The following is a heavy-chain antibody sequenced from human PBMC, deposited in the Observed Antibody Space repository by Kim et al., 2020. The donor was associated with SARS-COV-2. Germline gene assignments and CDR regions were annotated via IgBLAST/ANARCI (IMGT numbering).Heavy chain of an antibody. J-gene: IGHJ3*02. D-gene: IGHD6-6*01. Sequence: GGSLRLSCAASGFTVSNNYMSWVRQAPGKGLEWVSVIYSGGNTNYVDSVKGRFTISRDNSKNTLYLQMNSLRDDDTAVYYCATCGNSALICPFDIWGQGTVVTVSS. CDR2: IYSGGNT. CDR1: GFTVSNNY. V-gene: IGHV3-66*01. CDR3: ATCGNSALICPFDI.